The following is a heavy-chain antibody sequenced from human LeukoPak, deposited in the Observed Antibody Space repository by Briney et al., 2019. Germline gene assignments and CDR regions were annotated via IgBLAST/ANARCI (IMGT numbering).Heavy chain of an antibody. J-gene: IGHJ6*02. CDR2: ISYDGSNK. CDR3: ARDGYWGYSYGSHYYYYGMDV. V-gene: IGHV3-30-3*01. Sequence: QPGGSLRLSCAASGFTFSSYAMHWVRQAPGKGLEWVAVISYDGSNKYYADSVKGRFTISRDNSKNTLYLQMNSLRAEDTAVYYCARDGYWGYSYGSHYYYYGMDVWGQGTTVTVSS. D-gene: IGHD5-18*01. CDR1: GFTFSSYA.